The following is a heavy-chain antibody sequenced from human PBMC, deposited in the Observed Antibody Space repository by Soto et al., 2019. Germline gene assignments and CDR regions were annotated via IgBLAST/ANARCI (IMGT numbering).Heavy chain of an antibody. D-gene: IGHD2-21*01. V-gene: IGHV4-59*01. CDR3: ARLWGWYFDY. CDR2: IYYSGST. J-gene: IGHJ4*02. Sequence: SETLSLTCTVSGGSISSYYWSWIRQPPGKGLEWIGYIYYSGSTNYNPSLKSRVTISVDTSKNQFSLKLSSVTAADTAVYYCARLWGWYFDYWGQGTLVTVSS. CDR1: GGSISSYY.